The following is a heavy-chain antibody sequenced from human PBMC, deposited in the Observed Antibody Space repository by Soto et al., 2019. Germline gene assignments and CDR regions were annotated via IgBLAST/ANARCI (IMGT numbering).Heavy chain of an antibody. D-gene: IGHD6-19*01. CDR2: IGTTGDA. CDR1: GFTFSSYV. CDR3: AGGRSGWSAEFDF. Sequence: EVQLVESGGGLVQPGGSLRRSCAASGFTFSSYVMHWVRQTAGKGLEWVAAIGTTGDAYYPGSATGRFTISRENAKNSLYLQMNNLRVGATAVYFCAGGRSGWSAEFDFWGQGTQVTVSS. J-gene: IGHJ4*02. V-gene: IGHV3-13*01.